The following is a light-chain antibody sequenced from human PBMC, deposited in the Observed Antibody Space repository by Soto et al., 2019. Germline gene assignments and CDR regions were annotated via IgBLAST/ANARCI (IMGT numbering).Light chain of an antibody. CDR1: QGIGTS. CDR3: QQYNSYPHT. CDR2: KAT. V-gene: IGKV1-5*03. J-gene: IGKJ2*01. Sequence: DIQMTQSPSSLSASVGERVTITCRANQGIGTSLAWYQQKLGKAPKLLIYKATSLDIGVPSRFSGSGSGTGFTLNISRRQPDDFATYYCQQYNSYPHTFGQGTKVDLK.